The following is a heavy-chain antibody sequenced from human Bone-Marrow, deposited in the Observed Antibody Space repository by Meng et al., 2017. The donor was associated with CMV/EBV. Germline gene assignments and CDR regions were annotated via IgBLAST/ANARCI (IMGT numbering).Heavy chain of an antibody. CDR2: INPSGGST. V-gene: IGHV1-46*01. CDR1: GYTFTSYY. J-gene: IGHJ6*02. Sequence: ASVKVSCKASGYTFTSYYMHWVRQAPGQGLEWMGIINPSGGSTSYAQKFQGRVTMTRDTSTSTVYMELSSLRSEDTAVYYCARDREFYCGGDCYPSGGFDLWGQGTTVTVSS. CDR3: ARDREFYCGGDCYPSGGFDL. D-gene: IGHD2-21*01.